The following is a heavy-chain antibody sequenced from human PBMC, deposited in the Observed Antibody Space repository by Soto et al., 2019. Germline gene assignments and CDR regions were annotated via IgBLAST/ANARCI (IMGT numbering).Heavy chain of an antibody. CDR3: ANDRRSYYGSGSYYKPLFVYYYYYYGMDV. CDR2: ISYDGSNK. V-gene: IGHV3-30*18. J-gene: IGHJ6*02. CDR1: GFTFSSYG. D-gene: IGHD3-10*01. Sequence: GGSLRLSCAASGFTFSSYGMHWVRQAPGKGLEWVAVISYDGSNKYYADSVKGRFTISRDNSKNTLYLQMNSLRAEDTAVYYCANDRRSYYGSGSYYKPLFVYYYYYYGMDVWGQGTTVTVSS.